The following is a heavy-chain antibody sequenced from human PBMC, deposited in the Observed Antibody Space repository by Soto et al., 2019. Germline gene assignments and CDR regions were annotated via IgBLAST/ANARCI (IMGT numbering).Heavy chain of an antibody. CDR2: IIPIFGTP. Sequence: QVQLVQSGAEVQKPGSSMKVSCNASGGTFSTDVISWVRQAPGQGLEWMGGIIPIFGTPNYAQKFQGRVTITADESTTTAYMELSSLTSDDTAVYFCARGVIKGLRATGSLDNWGQGTLVTVSS. CDR3: ARGVIKGLRATGSLDN. CDR1: GGTFSTDV. D-gene: IGHD2-8*02. J-gene: IGHJ4*02. V-gene: IGHV1-69*01.